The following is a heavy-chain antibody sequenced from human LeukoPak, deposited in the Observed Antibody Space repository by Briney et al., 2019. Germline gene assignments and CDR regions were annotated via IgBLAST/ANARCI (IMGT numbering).Heavy chain of an antibody. J-gene: IGHJ6*02. D-gene: IGHD5-12*01. CDR3: ARTQGYSGYDSLYYYYYYGMDV. Sequence: GGSLRLSCAASGFTFSDYYMSWIRQAPGKGLEWVSYISSSGSTIYYADSVKGRFTISRDNAKNSLYLQMNSLRAEDTAVYYCARTQGYSGYDSLYYYYYYGMDVWGQGTTVTVSS. CDR2: ISSSGSTI. CDR1: GFTFSDYY. V-gene: IGHV3-11*04.